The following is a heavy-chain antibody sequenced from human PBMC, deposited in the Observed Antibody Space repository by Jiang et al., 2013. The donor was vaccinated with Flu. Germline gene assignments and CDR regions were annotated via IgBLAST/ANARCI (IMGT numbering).Heavy chain of an antibody. CDR3: ARGVAAAGNGVDC. J-gene: IGHJ4*02. CDR1: GGSISSSGHY. Sequence: GLVKPSQTLSLTCTVSGGSISSSGHYWSWIRQHPGKGLEWIGYIYYTGSTYYNPSLKSRVTISVDTSKNQLALKLSSVTAADTAVYYCARGVAAAGNGVDCWGQGTLVTVSS. D-gene: IGHD6-13*01. V-gene: IGHV4-31*03. CDR2: IYYTGST.